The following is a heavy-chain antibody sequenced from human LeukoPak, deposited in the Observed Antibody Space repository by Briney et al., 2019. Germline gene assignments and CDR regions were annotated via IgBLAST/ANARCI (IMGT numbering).Heavy chain of an antibody. D-gene: IGHD6-6*01. Sequence: SETLSLTCAVYGGSFSGYYWSWIRQPPGKGLEWIGEINHSGSTNYNPSLKSRVTISVDTSKNQFSLKLGSVTAADTAVYYCARHIAARPDRAFDYWGQGTLVTVSS. J-gene: IGHJ4*02. CDR1: GGSFSGYY. V-gene: IGHV4-34*01. CDR3: ARHIAARPDRAFDY. CDR2: INHSGST.